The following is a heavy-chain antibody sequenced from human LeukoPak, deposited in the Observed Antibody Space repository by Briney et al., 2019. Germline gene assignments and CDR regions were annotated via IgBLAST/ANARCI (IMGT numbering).Heavy chain of an antibody. CDR3: ARGYGSGSYTGDY. J-gene: IGHJ4*02. CDR1: GFTFSSYE. V-gene: IGHV3-48*03. Sequence: GGSLRLSCAASGFTFSSYERNGVRQAPGKGLGWVSYISSSGSTIYYADSVKGRFTISRDNAKNSLYLQMNSLRAEDTAVYYCARGYGSGSYTGDYWGQGTLVTVSS. CDR2: ISSSGSTI. D-gene: IGHD3-10*01.